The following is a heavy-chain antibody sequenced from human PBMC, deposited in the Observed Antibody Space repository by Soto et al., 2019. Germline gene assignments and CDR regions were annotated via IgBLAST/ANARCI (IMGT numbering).Heavy chain of an antibody. CDR3: ARYVGAIGYYGMDV. Sequence: LETLPHTCTVSGGSSSSSSYCWGWIRKPPGKGLEWIGSIYYSGSTYYNPSLKSRVTISVDTSKNQFSLKLSSVTAADTAVYYCARYVGAIGYYGMDVWGQGTTVTVSS. D-gene: IGHD1-26*01. CDR2: IYYSGST. J-gene: IGHJ6*02. CDR1: GGSSSSSSYC. V-gene: IGHV4-39*01.